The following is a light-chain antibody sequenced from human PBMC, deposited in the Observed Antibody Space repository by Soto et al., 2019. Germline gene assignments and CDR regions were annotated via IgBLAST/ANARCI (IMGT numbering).Light chain of an antibody. J-gene: IGKJ1*01. Sequence: DIVMTQSPDSLAVSLGERATINCKSSQSVLYSSNNKNFLAWYQQKPGQPPKLLIYWASTRESGVPDRFSGSGSGTDFTLTISILRVEDVAVYYCQQYYSTPQTFGQGTKVEIK. CDR3: QQYYSTPQT. CDR2: WAS. V-gene: IGKV4-1*01. CDR1: QSVLYSSNNKNF.